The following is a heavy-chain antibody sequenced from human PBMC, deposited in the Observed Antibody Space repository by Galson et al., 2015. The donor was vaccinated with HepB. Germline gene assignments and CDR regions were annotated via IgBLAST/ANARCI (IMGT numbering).Heavy chain of an antibody. J-gene: IGHJ6*02. CDR3: ARLMSGLRGGMDV. D-gene: IGHD2-8*01. CDR2: MFPDDSDS. V-gene: IGHV5-51*01. Sequence: QSGAEVKEPGESLKISCKGSGYRFTNHWMAWVRQTPGKGLEWVGVMFPDDSDSRYSPSFQGHVTMSADKSISTAYLQWSSLKASDTAIYYCARLMSGLRGGMDVWGQGTTVTVSS. CDR1: GYRFTNHW.